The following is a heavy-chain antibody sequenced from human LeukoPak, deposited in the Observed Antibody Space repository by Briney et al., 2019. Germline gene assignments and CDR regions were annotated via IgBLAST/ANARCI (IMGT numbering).Heavy chain of an antibody. J-gene: IGHJ4*02. D-gene: IGHD2-15*01. CDR3: ARDGLSDIVVVVAAFDY. CDR2: IKQDGSEK. Sequence: PGGSLRLSCAASGFTFSSYWMSWVRQAPGKGLEWVANIKQDGSEKYYVDSVKGRFTISRDNAKNSLYLQMNSLRAEDTAVYCCARDGLSDIVVVVAAFDYWGQGTLVTVSS. CDR1: GFTFSSYW. V-gene: IGHV3-7*01.